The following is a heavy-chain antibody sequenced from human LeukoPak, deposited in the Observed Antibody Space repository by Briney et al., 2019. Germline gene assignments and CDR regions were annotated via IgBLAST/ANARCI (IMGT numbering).Heavy chain of an antibody. Sequence: PSETLSLTCTVSGGSISRYYWSWIRQPPGKGLEWIGYIYYSGSTNYNPSLKSRVTISVDTSKNQFSLKLSSVTAADTAVYYCARDRGRTTVDPYNWFDPWGQGTLVTVSS. CDR2: IYYSGST. J-gene: IGHJ5*02. V-gene: IGHV4-59*01. CDR3: ARDRGRTTVDPYNWFDP. CDR1: GGSISRYY. D-gene: IGHD4-23*01.